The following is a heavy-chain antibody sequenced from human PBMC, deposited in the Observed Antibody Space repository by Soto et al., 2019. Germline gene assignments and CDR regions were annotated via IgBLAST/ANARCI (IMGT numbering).Heavy chain of an antibody. CDR3: AKGNTAMVKDY. V-gene: IGHV3-30*18. CDR2: ISYDGSNK. Sequence: QVQLVESGGGVVQPGRSLRFSCAASGFTFSSYGMHWVRQAPGKGLEWVAVISYDGSNKYYADSVKGRFTISRDNSKNTLYLQMNSLRAEDTAVYYCAKGNTAMVKDYWGQGTLVTVSS. J-gene: IGHJ4*02. D-gene: IGHD5-18*01. CDR1: GFTFSSYG.